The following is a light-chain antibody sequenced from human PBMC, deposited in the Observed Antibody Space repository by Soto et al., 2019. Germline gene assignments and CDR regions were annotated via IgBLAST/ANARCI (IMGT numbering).Light chain of an antibody. J-gene: IGLJ1*01. CDR3: CSYAGTYSYV. Sequence: QSALTQPRSVSESPGQSVTISCTGTSSDVGGYNFVSWYQQHPGKAPKLIIYDVSKRPSGVPDRFSGSKSGYTASLTISGLQAEHEADYYCCSYAGTYSYVFGTGTKLTVL. V-gene: IGLV2-11*01. CDR2: DVS. CDR1: SSDVGGYNF.